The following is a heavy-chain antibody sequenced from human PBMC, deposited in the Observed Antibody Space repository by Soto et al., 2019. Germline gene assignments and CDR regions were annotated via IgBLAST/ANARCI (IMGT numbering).Heavy chain of an antibody. CDR1: GYRFTIYW. J-gene: IGHJ5*02. CDR2: IYPGDSDA. CDR3: ARQLGHDYINNWFDP. Sequence: GESLKISCNGSGYRFTIYWIALVLQMPGKGLEWMGIIYPGDSDARYSPSFQGQVTISVDKSISTAYLQWSSLKASDTAIYYCARQLGHDYINNWFDPWGQGTLVTVSS. D-gene: IGHD4-4*01. V-gene: IGHV5-51*01.